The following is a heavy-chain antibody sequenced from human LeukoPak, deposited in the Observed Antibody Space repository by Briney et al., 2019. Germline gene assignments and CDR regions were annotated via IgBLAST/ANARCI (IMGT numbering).Heavy chain of an antibody. D-gene: IGHD3-10*01. Sequence: SETLSLTCAVYGGSFSGYYWSWIRQPPGKGLEWIGEINHCGSTNYNPSLKSRVTISVDTSKNQFSLKLSSVTAADTAVYYCARGGHVLLWFGELFRFDYWGQGTLVTVSS. CDR1: GGSFSGYY. J-gene: IGHJ4*02. V-gene: IGHV4-34*01. CDR2: INHCGST. CDR3: ARGGHVLLWFGELFRFDY.